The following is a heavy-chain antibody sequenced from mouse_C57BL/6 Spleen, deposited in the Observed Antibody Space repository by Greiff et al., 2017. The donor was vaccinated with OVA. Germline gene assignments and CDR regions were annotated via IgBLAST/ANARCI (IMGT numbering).Heavy chain of an antibody. V-gene: IGHV1-50*01. J-gene: IGHJ4*01. CDR1: GYTFTSYW. D-gene: IGHD1-1*01. Sequence: VQLQQPGAELVKPGASVKLSCKASGYTFTSYWMKWVKQRPGQGLEWIGEIDPSDSYTNYNQKFKGKATLTVDTSSSTAYMQLSSLTSEDSAVYYCARSYYYGSNYAMDYWGQGTSVTVSS. CDR2: IDPSDSYT. CDR3: ARSYYYGSNYAMDY.